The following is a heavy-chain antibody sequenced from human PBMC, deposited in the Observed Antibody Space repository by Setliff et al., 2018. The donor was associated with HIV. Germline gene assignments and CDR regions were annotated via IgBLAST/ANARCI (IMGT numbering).Heavy chain of an antibody. CDR1: GYSFISYW. Sequence: PGESLKISCKGFGYSFISYWIAWVRQMPGEGLEWMGIIYPGDSNTRYSPSFQGQVIISADKSTSTAYLQWSSLKASDTAMYYCARRQIAVDGTSADFYYGMDVWGQGTTVTVSS. J-gene: IGHJ6*02. CDR3: ARRQIAVDGTSADFYYGMDV. V-gene: IGHV5-51*01. D-gene: IGHD6-19*01. CDR2: IYPGDSNT.